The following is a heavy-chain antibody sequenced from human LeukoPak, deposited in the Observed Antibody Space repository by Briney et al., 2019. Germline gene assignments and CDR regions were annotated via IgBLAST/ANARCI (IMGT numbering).Heavy chain of an antibody. J-gene: IGHJ4*02. CDR1: GFTFSSYA. CDR2: ISYDGSSK. Sequence: PGGSLRLSCAASGFTFSSYAMHWVRQAPGKGLEGVAVISYDGSSKYYADSVKGRFTISRDNSKNTLYLQMNSLRAEDTAVYYCARVLYSSSWYLGYWGQGTLVTVSS. V-gene: IGHV3-30-3*01. CDR3: ARVLYSSSWYLGY. D-gene: IGHD6-13*01.